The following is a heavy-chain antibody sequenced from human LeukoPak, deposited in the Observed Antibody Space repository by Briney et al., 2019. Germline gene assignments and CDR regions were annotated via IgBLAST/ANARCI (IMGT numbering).Heavy chain of an antibody. V-gene: IGHV4-31*03. CDR2: IFYRGTT. CDR3: ARYGAPFDS. D-gene: IGHD4-17*01. J-gene: IGHJ4*02. Sequence: PSETLSLTCTVSGGSISSGGYYWSWLRQHPGKGLECIGYIFYRGTTYYNPSLKSRVDTSLNQFSLKVISVTAADTAVYYCARYGAPFDSWGQGTLVAVSS. CDR1: GGSISSGGYY.